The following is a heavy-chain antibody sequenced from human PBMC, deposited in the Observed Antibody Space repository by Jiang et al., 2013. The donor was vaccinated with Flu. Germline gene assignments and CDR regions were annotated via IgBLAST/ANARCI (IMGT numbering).Heavy chain of an antibody. CDR3: AKVISCSGGSCLDAFHI. Sequence: VQLLESGGDLVQPGGSLRLSCATSGYTFSTYAMTWVRQAPGKGLEWVAAISGSADTTYYADSVKGRFTISRDNSKSTLYLQMNSLRADDTAVYYCAKVISCSGGSCLDAFHIWGQGTKVTVSS. CDR2: ISGSADTT. V-gene: IGHV3-23*01. D-gene: IGHD2-15*01. CDR1: GYTFSTYA. J-gene: IGHJ3*02.